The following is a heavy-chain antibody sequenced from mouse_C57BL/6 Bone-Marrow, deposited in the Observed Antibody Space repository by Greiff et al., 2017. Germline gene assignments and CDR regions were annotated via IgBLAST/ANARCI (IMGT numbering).Heavy chain of an antibody. CDR2: IHPRSGNT. D-gene: IGHD1-1*01. V-gene: IGHV1-81*01. CDR1: GYTFTSYW. Sequence: VQLQQSGAELARPGASVKLSCKASGYTFTSYWIRWVKQRTGQGLEWIGKIHPRSGNTNYNEKFKGKATLTADKSSSTAYMQLSSLSSEDSAVYFAARVDYYDRSGGYWGKGTTLTVSS. J-gene: IGHJ2*01. CDR3: ARVDYYDRSGGY.